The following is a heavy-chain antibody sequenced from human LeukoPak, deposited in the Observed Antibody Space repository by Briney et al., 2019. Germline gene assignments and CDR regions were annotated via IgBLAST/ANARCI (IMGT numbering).Heavy chain of an antibody. V-gene: IGHV4-4*07. CDR3: AREVGIAAAERETYYYGMDV. CDR1: GGSISSYY. CDR2: IYTSGST. D-gene: IGHD6-13*01. J-gene: IGHJ6*02. Sequence: SETLSLTCTVSGGSISSYYWSWIRQPAGKGLEWIGRIYTSGSTNHNPSLKSRVTMSVDTSKNQFSLKLSSVTAADTAVYYCAREVGIAAAERETYYYGMDVWGQGTTVTVSS.